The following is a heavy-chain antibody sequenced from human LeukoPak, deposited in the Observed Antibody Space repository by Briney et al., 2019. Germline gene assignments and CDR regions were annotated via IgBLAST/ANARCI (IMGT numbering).Heavy chain of an antibody. CDR2: ISSSSSYI. V-gene: IGHV3-21*01. J-gene: IGHJ4*02. CDR1: GFTFSSYS. CDR3: ARDRAVTTREGDY. Sequence: PGGSLRLSCAASGFTFSSYSMNWVRQAPGKGLEWVSSISSSSSYIYYADSVKGRFTISRDNAKNSLYLQMNSLRVEDTAVYYCARDRAVTTREGDYWGQGTLVTVSS. D-gene: IGHD4-17*01.